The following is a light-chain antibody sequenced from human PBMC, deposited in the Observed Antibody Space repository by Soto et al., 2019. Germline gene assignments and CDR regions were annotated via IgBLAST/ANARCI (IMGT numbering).Light chain of an antibody. Sequence: QSVLTQPRSVSGSPGQSVSISCTGTSSDVGGYTYVSWYQQHPGKAPKVMIYDVSKRPSGVPDRFSGSKSGNTASLTISGLQSEDEGDYYCCSYAGRYTYVFGTGTKVTVL. J-gene: IGLJ1*01. CDR3: CSYAGRYTYV. CDR2: DVS. CDR1: SSDVGGYTY. V-gene: IGLV2-11*01.